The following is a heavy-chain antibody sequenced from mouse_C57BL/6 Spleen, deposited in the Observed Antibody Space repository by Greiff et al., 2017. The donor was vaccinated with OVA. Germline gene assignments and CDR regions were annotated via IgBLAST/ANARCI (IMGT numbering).Heavy chain of an antibody. D-gene: IGHD3-3*01. V-gene: IGHV1-59*01. J-gene: IGHJ2*01. CDR3: ARGLGEVYFDY. CDR2: IDPSDSYT. CDR1: GYTFTSYW. Sequence: QVQLKQPGAELVRPGTSVKLSCKASGYTFTSYWMHWVKQRPGQGLEWIGVIDPSDSYTNYNQKFKGKATLTVDTSSSTAYMQLSSLTSEDSAVYYCARGLGEVYFDYWGQGTTLTVSS.